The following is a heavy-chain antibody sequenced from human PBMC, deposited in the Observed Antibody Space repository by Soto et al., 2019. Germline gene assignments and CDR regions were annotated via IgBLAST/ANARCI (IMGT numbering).Heavy chain of an antibody. CDR1: GYSITSGHY. Sequence: PSETLSLTCAVSGYSITSGHYWGWIRQPPGKGLEWIGTMYHTGSTYYNPSLKSRVTISVDTSKNQFSLKLTSVTAADTAVYFCARRPYSNPFDYWGQGTLVTVSS. D-gene: IGHD4-4*01. CDR2: MYHTGST. CDR3: ARRPYSNPFDY. J-gene: IGHJ4*02. V-gene: IGHV4-38-2*01.